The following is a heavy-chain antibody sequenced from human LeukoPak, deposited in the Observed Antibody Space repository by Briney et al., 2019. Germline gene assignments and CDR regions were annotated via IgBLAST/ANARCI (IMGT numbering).Heavy chain of an antibody. J-gene: IGHJ4*02. Sequence: SETLSLTCTVSGGSISSYYWSWIRQPAGKGLEWIGRIYTSGSTNYNPSLKSRVTMSVDTSKNQFSLKLSSVTAADTAVYYCSREVAGTVGEKYVEGIDYWGQGTLVTVSS. D-gene: IGHD6-19*01. CDR2: IYTSGST. CDR3: SREVAGTVGEKYVEGIDY. CDR1: GGSISSYY. V-gene: IGHV4-4*07.